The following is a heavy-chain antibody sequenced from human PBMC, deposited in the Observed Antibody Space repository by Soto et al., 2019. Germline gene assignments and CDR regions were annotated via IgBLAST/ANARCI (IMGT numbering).Heavy chain of an antibody. CDR3: APRRPYYDSLGGIDP. Sequence: QITLKESGPTLVKPTQTLTLTCTFSGFSLSTSGEGVGWIRQPPGKALEWLALIYWYDYKRYSPSLKSRLTIPKAPSTTQVVLTMTNMEPVDTATYYCAPRRPYYDSLGGIDPWGQGTLVTVSS. J-gene: IGHJ5*02. D-gene: IGHD3-22*01. CDR1: GFSLSTSGEG. CDR2: IYWYDYK. V-gene: IGHV2-5*01.